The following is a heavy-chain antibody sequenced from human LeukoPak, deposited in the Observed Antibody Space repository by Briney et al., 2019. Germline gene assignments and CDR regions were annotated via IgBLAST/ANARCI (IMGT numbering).Heavy chain of an antibody. Sequence: GGCLRLSWAASGFPFSSYAMHWVRQASGKGLEYVSAISSNGGSTYYGNSLKGRFTISSDNSNNTLYLQMGSLRGEAMAVYYCAREKVPMFRGVIGYMDVWGNGTTVTVSS. CDR1: GFPFSSYA. V-gene: IGHV3-64*01. J-gene: IGHJ6*03. CDR3: AREKVPMFRGVIGYMDV. D-gene: IGHD3-10*01. CDR2: ISSNGGST.